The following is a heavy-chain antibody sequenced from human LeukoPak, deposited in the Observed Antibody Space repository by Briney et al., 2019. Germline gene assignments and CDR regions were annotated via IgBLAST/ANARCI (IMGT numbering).Heavy chain of an antibody. CDR1: GLTFSTSG. CDR3: ATETNGRHYDY. J-gene: IGHJ4*02. D-gene: IGHD1-14*01. CDR2: IGPTGSNR. Sequence: KTGVSLRLSCTASGLTFSTSGFNWVRQAPGKGLEWVASIGPTGSNRYHADSIKGRFTISRDNANNSLYLQMNSLRAEDTAVYYCATETNGRHYDYWGQGTLLTVSS. V-gene: IGHV3-21*06.